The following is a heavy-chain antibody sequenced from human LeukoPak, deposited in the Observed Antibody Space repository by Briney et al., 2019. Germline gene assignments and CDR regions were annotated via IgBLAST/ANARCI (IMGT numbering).Heavy chain of an antibody. J-gene: IGHJ4*02. CDR2: ISWNSGSI. Sequence: GGSLRLSCAASGFTFSSSTMNWVRQAPGKGLEWVSGISWNSGSIGYADSVKGRFTISRDNAKNSLYLQMNSLRAEDTALYYCAKDSSGYYQALDYWGQGTLVTVSS. CDR1: GFTFSSST. D-gene: IGHD3-22*01. V-gene: IGHV3-9*01. CDR3: AKDSSGYYQALDY.